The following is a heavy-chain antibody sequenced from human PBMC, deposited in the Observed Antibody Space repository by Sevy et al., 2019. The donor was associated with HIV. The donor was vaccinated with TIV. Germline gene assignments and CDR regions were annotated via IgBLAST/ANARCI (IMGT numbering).Heavy chain of an antibody. Sequence: GGSLRLSCAASGFTFSRYGMHWVRQAPGKGLEWVAVISYDGTNKYYADSVKGRFTISRDNSKNTLYLQMNSLRAEDTAVYFCAKEYYYDSSGYYSLGTRVDYWGQGTLVTVSS. V-gene: IGHV3-30*18. D-gene: IGHD3-22*01. CDR1: GFTFSRYG. CDR2: ISYDGTNK. CDR3: AKEYYYDSSGYYSLGTRVDY. J-gene: IGHJ4*02.